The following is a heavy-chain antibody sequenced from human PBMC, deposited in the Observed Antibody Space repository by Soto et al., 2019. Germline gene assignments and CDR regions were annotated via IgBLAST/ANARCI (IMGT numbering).Heavy chain of an antibody. Sequence: PSETLSLTCAVSGGSITSGGYSWGWIRQPPGQGLEWIGYMYHSGNTYYNPSLKSRVTISVDTSKNQFSLKLSSVTAADTAVYYCARYLGYCSGGSCYYYYYGMDVWGQGTTVTV. CDR3: ARYLGYCSGGSCYYYYYGMDV. CDR1: GGSITSGGYS. J-gene: IGHJ6*02. CDR2: MYHSGNT. V-gene: IGHV4-30-2*01. D-gene: IGHD2-15*01.